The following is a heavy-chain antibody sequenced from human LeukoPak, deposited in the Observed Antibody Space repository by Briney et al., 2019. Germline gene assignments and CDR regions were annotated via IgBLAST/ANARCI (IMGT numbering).Heavy chain of an antibody. Sequence: NPSETLSLTCTVSGGSISSYYWSWIRQPPGKGLEWIGYIYYSGSTNYNPSLKSRVTISVDTSKNQFSLKLSSVTAADTAVYYCARGDLAAAGTATVYYTDVWGKGTTVTVSS. CDR3: ARGDLAAAGTATVYYTDV. J-gene: IGHJ6*03. V-gene: IGHV4-59*01. CDR2: IYYSGST. CDR1: GGSISSYY. D-gene: IGHD6-13*01.